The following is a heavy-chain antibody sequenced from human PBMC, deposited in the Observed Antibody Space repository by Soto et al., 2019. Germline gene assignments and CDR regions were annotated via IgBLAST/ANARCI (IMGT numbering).Heavy chain of an antibody. V-gene: IGHV1-69*08. CDR2: IIPILGIA. D-gene: IGHD6-13*01. Sequence: QVQLVQSGAEVKKPGSSVKVSCKASGGTFSSYTISWVRQAPGQGLEWMGRIIPILGIANYAQKFQGRVTITADKSTSTAYMELSSLRSEDTAVYYGARDYSSWYMYFDYWGQGTLVTVSS. CDR1: GGTFSSYT. CDR3: ARDYSSWYMYFDY. J-gene: IGHJ4*02.